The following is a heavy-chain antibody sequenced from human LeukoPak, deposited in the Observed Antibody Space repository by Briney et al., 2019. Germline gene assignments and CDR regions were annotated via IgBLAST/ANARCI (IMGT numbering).Heavy chain of an antibody. D-gene: IGHD1-14*01. J-gene: IGHJ4*02. V-gene: IGHV3-23*01. CDR1: GFTFDDYA. CDR3: ANQPSLSSITDY. Sequence: GGSLRLSCAASGFTFDDYAMHWVRQAPGKGLEWVSGISGHGGNTYYADSVRGRFTISRDNSKNTLYLQMNSLRAEDTAVYYCANQPSLSSITDYWGQGTLVTVSS. CDR2: ISGHGGNT.